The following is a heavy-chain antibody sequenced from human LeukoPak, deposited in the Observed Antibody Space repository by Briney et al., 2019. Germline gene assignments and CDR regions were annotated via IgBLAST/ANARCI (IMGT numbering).Heavy chain of an antibody. D-gene: IGHD1-14*01. CDR3: ARHGTISSESYFDY. CDR2: IHNSGRT. V-gene: IGHV4-59*08. J-gene: IGHJ4*02. CDR1: GGPVSSYY. Sequence: PSETLSLTCSASGGPVSSYYWSWIRQSPGKGLEWIGYIHNSGRTNYNPALKSRVTGFVDTSKNQVSLRLSSVTAADTAVYYCARHGTISSESYFDYWGQGALVTVSS.